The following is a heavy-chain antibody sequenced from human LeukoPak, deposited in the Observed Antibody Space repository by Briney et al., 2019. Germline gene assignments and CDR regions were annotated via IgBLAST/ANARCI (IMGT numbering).Heavy chain of an antibody. CDR3: ARGPSYGSGSYYAGYFDY. CDR2: IYTSGST. D-gene: IGHD3-10*01. V-gene: IGHV4-61*02. J-gene: IGHJ4*02. Sequence: PSETLSLTCTVSGGSISSGGYYWSWIRQHPGKGLEWIGRIYTSGSTNYNPSLKSRVTMSVDTSKNQFSLKLSSVTAADTAVYYCARGPSYGSGSYYAGYFDYWGQGTLVTVSS. CDR1: GGSISSGGYY.